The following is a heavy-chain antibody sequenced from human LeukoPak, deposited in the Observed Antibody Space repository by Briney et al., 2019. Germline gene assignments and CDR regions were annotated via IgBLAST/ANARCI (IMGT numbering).Heavy chain of an antibody. J-gene: IGHJ6*02. Sequence: SETLSLTCTVSGGSMFSRSYYWVWIRQPPGKELGWIGGIYDNGCTYYIPSLKSRVTISAVTSRNQFTLKLRFVTAADTAAYYCARTGGYSGYALYYYYGMDVWGQGITVTVSS. CDR1: GGSMFSRSYY. CDR2: IYDNGCT. D-gene: IGHD5-12*01. CDR3: ARTGGYSGYALYYYYGMDV. V-gene: IGHV4-39*01.